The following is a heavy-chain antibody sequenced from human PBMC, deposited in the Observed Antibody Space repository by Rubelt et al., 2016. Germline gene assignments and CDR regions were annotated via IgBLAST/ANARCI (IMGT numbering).Heavy chain of an antibody. CDR1: GGSISSYY. Sequence: QVQLQESGPGLVKPSETLSLTCPVSGGSISSYYWSWIRQPPGKGLEWIGYIYYSGSTSYNPSLKSRVTISVDTAKNQFSLKLGSVTAADTAVYYCARWSTKTVAVDFWGQGTPVTVSS. D-gene: IGHD1-1*01. CDR3: ARWSTKTVAVDF. V-gene: IGHV4-59*01. CDR2: IYYSGST. J-gene: IGHJ4*02.